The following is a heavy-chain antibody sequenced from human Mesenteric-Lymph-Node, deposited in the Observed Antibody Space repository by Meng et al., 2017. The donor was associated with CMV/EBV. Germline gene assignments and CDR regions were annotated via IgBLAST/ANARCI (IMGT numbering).Heavy chain of an antibody. CDR2: ISSGGSTI. J-gene: IGHJ3*02. CDR3: ARGGYRIDAFDI. D-gene: IGHD1-1*01. CDR1: GFTFSDYY. Sequence: GGSLKISCAASGFTFSDYYMSWIRQAPGKGLEWVSYISSGGSTIYYADSVKGRFTISRDNAKNSLYLQMNSLRAEDTAVYYCARGGYRIDAFDIWGQGTMVTVSS. V-gene: IGHV3-11*01.